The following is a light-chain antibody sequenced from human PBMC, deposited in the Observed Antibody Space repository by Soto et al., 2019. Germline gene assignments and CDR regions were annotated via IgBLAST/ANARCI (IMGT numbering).Light chain of an antibody. V-gene: IGKV3-20*01. CDR2: GAS. CDR1: QSVSSSY. Sequence: EIVLTQSPGTLSLSPGERATLSCRASQSVSSSYLAWYQQKPGQAPRLLIYGASSRATGIPDRFSGSGSGTDFTLTISRLEPEDFAVYYYQQYGSSPPQTFGQGTKVEIK. J-gene: IGKJ1*01. CDR3: QQYGSSPPQT.